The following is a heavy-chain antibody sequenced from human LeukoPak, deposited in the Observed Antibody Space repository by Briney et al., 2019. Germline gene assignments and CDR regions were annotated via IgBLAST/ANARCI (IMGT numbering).Heavy chain of an antibody. CDR2: MKRDGSEK. J-gene: IGHJ4*02. Sequence: GGSLRLSCAASGFTLSRYWMSWVRQAPGKGLEWVANMKRDGSEKNYVDSVKGRFTISRDNAENSLHLQMNSLRAEDTAVYYCARDFNYYDSSVNYFDYWGQGTLVTVSS. CDR1: GFTLSRYW. D-gene: IGHD3-22*01. CDR3: ARDFNYYDSSVNYFDY. V-gene: IGHV3-7*01.